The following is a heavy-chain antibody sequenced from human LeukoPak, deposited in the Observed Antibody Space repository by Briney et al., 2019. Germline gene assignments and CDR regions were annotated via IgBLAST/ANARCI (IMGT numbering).Heavy chain of an antibody. D-gene: IGHD4-23*01. Sequence: ASVKVSCKASGYTFTSYGMNWVRQAPGQGLEWMGWINTNTGNPTYAQGFTGRYVFSLDTSVSTAYLQISSLKAEDTAVYYCARTSIGTVIKMDPWGQGTLVTVSS. V-gene: IGHV7-4-1*02. CDR3: ARTSIGTVIKMDP. CDR1: GYTFTSYG. J-gene: IGHJ5*02. CDR2: INTNTGNP.